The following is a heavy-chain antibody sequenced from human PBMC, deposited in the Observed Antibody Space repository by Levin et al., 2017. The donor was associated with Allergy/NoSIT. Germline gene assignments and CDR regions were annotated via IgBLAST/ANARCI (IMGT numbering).Heavy chain of an antibody. CDR2: IIPIFGTA. V-gene: IGHV1-69*06. CDR3: ARGVGQLWTRGWVWFDP. J-gene: IGHJ5*02. CDR1: GGTFSSYA. D-gene: IGHD5-18*01. Sequence: KSGESLKISCKASGGTFSSYAISWVRQAPGQGLEWMGGIIPIFGTANYAQKFQGRVTITADKSTSTAYMELSSLRSEDTAVYYCARGVGQLWTRGWVWFDPWGQGTLVTVSS.